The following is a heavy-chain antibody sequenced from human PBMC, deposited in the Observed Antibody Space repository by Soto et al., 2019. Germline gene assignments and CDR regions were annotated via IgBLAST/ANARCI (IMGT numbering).Heavy chain of an antibody. V-gene: IGHV1-69*13. Sequence: ASVKVSCKASGGTFSSYAISWVRQAPGQGLEWMGGIIPIFGTANYAQKFQGRVTITADESTSTAYMELSSLRSEDTAVYYCARGQEYSYGYYYYGMDVWGQGTTVTAP. D-gene: IGHD5-18*01. CDR1: GGTFSSYA. J-gene: IGHJ6*02. CDR2: IIPIFGTA. CDR3: ARGQEYSYGYYYYGMDV.